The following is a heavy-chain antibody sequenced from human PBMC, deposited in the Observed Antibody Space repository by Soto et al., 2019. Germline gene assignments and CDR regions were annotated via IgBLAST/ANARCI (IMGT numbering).Heavy chain of an antibody. CDR2: INHSGST. CDR1: GGSFSGYY. Sequence: QVQLQQWGAGLLKPSETLSLTCAVYGGSFSGYYWSWIRQPPGKGLEWIGEINHSGSTNYNPSLKSRVTISVDTSKNQFSLELRSVAAADTAVYYCARMDNWNWEGNFDYWGQGTLVTVSS. J-gene: IGHJ4*02. V-gene: IGHV4-34*01. D-gene: IGHD1-7*01. CDR3: ARMDNWNWEGNFDY.